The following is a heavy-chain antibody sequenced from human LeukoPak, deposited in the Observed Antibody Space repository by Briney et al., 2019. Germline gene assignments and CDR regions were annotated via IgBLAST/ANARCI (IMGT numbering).Heavy chain of an antibody. CDR2: ISYDGSNK. CDR1: GFTFSSYG. Sequence: GRSLRLSCAASGFTFSSYGMHWVRQAPGKGLEWVAFISYDGSNKYYPDSVKGRFTIPRDNSKNTLYLQMNSLRAEDTAVYYCAKDLSNWNDVTTPDYWGQGTLVTVSS. V-gene: IGHV3-30*18. J-gene: IGHJ4*02. CDR3: AKDLSNWNDVTTPDY. D-gene: IGHD1-1*01.